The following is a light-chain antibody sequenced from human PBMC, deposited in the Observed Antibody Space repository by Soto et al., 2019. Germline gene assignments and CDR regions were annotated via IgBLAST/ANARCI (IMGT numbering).Light chain of an antibody. Sequence: EVALTQAPGTLPFSRGERATISRRASQSVSSNYFAWYQHKPGQAPRLLIHVASRRATGIPERFSGSGYGTDFTLTIGRLEPEDCAVYYWLQEGSSLSIIFGQGTRLEIK. CDR3: LQEGSSLSII. J-gene: IGKJ5*01. CDR1: QSVSSNY. CDR2: VAS. V-gene: IGKV3-20*01.